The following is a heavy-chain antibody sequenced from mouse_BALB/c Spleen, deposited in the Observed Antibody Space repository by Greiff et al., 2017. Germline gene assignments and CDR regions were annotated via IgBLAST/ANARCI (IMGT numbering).Heavy chain of an antibody. Sequence: DVKLVESGGGLVKPGGSLKLSCAASGFTFSSYAMSWVRQTPEKRLEWVASISSGGSTYYPDSVKGRFTISRDNARNILYLQMSSLRSEATAMYYCAIYYDSPFAYWGQGTLVTVSA. J-gene: IGHJ3*01. D-gene: IGHD2-4*01. CDR1: GFTFSSYA. CDR2: ISSGGST. CDR3: AIYYDSPFAY. V-gene: IGHV5-6-5*01.